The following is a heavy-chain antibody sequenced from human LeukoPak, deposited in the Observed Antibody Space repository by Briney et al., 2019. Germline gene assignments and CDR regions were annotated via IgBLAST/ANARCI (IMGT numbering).Heavy chain of an antibody. D-gene: IGHD3-22*01. Sequence: SETLSLTCAVYGGSFSGYYWSWIRRPPGKGLELIGEINHSGSTNYNPSLKSRVTISVDTSKNQFSLKLSSVTAADTAVYYCAARRTYYYDSSGYKSGLDYWGQGTLVTVSS. CDR1: GGSFSGYY. J-gene: IGHJ4*02. CDR2: INHSGST. V-gene: IGHV4-34*01. CDR3: AARRTYYYDSSGYKSGLDY.